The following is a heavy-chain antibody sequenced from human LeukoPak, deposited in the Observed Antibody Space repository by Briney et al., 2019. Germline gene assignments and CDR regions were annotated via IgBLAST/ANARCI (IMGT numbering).Heavy chain of an antibody. CDR2: ISSFSGTI. CDR1: GFTFGDYA. D-gene: IGHD3-16*01. Sequence: GGSLRLSCTASGFTFGDYAMSWVRQAPGKGLEWVSYISSFSGTINYADSMKGRFTISRDNAKNSLYLQMNSLRAEDTAVYYCARDQGGVGYWGQGTLVTVPS. CDR3: ARDQGGVGY. J-gene: IGHJ4*02. V-gene: IGHV3-48*01.